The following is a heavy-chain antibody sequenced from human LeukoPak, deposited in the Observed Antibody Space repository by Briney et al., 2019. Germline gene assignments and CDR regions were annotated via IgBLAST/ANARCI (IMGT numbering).Heavy chain of an antibody. V-gene: IGHV1-3*01. CDR2: INAGNGNT. CDR3: VRHSTSWSFDY. Sequence: ASVKVSCKASGGTFSSYAISWVRQAPGQGLEWMGWINAGNGNTKNSQKFQGRVSITRDTSASTAYMELSSLRSEDTAVYYCVRHSTSWSFDYWGQGTLVTVSS. J-gene: IGHJ4*02. CDR1: GGTFSSYA. D-gene: IGHD6-13*01.